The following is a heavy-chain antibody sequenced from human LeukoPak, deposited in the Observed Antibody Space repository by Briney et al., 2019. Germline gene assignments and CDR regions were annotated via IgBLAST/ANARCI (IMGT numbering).Heavy chain of an antibody. CDR2: ISYDGNDK. J-gene: IGHJ4*02. CDR1: EFTFSNYG. CDR3: AKDLRGYSSGWPADY. D-gene: IGHD6-19*01. Sequence: GGSLRLSCAASEFTFSNYGMYWVPQAPGKGLEWVAIISYDGNDKYYADSVKGRFSISRDNSRNTLYLQMSSLKPEDTAVYYCAKDLRGYSSGWPADYWGQGTLVTVSS. V-gene: IGHV3-30*18.